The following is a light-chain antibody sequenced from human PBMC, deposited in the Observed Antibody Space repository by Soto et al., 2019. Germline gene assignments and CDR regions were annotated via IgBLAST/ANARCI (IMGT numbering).Light chain of an antibody. CDR2: DVN. Sequence: QSALTQPASVSGSPGQSITLSCTGTSSDIGGYDYVSWYQRHPGKAPKLIIYDVNNRPSGVSNRFSGSKSGNTASLTISGLHAEDDADYSCTTYASGIIHLVFGGGTKLTVL. CDR1: SSDIGGYDY. V-gene: IGLV2-14*01. J-gene: IGLJ2*01. CDR3: TTYASGIIHLV.